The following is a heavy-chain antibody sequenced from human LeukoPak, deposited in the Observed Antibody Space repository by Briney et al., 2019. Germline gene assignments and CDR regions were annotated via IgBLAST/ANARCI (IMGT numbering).Heavy chain of an antibody. CDR1: GITFSRYW. J-gene: IGHJ4*02. CDR2: IKEDGSVK. V-gene: IGHV3-7*01. Sequence: GGSLRLSCAASGITFSRYWMNWVRQAPGKGLEWVANIKEDGSVKNYVDSVRGRFTVSRDNAKNSLYLQMNSLRVEDTAVYSCARDFGGLFYYIDYWGQGTLVTVSS. CDR3: ARDFGGLFYYIDY. D-gene: IGHD4-23*01.